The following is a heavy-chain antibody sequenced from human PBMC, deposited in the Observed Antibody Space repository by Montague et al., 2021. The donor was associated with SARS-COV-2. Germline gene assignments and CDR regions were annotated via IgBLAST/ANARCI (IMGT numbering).Heavy chain of an antibody. CDR3: ARGRVTRAGFDY. D-gene: IGHD2-21*02. V-gene: IGHV4-38-2*02. J-gene: IGHJ4*02. CDR1: GYFIGTGYY. CDR2: NYLHGNA. Sequence: SETLSLTCSVSGYFIGTGYYWGWIRQSPGKGLEWIGSNYLHGNAYYNPSLNSRVTISLDTSNNQFSLRLASVTTSDTAVHYCARGRVTRAGFDYWGQGIRVIVSS.